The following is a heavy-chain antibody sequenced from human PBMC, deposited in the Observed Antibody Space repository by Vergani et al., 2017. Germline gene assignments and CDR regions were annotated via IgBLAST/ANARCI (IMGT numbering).Heavy chain of an antibody. CDR3: ARSGRDSSGYTTRYYYYGMDV. CDR2: ISSSSSTI. Sequence: EVQLVESGGGLVKRGGSLRLSCAASGFTFSSYSMNWVRQAPGKGLEWVSSISSSSSTIYYADSVKGRFTISRDNAKNSLYLQMNSLRAEDTAVYYCARSGRDSSGYTTRYYYYGMDVWGQGTTVTVSS. CDR1: GFTFSSYS. V-gene: IGHV3-21*01. J-gene: IGHJ6*02. D-gene: IGHD3-22*01.